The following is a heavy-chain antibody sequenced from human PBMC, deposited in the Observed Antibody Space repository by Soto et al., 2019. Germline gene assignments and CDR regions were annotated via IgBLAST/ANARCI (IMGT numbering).Heavy chain of an antibody. D-gene: IGHD7-27*01. CDR1: GGSFSGYY. CDR3: ARVPGP. V-gene: IGHV4-34*01. Sequence: SETLSLTCAVYGGSFSGYYWSWIRQPPGKGLEWIGYIYHSGSTYYNPSLKSRVTISVDRSKNQSSLKLSSVTAADTAVYYCARVPGPWGQGTLVTVSS. CDR2: IYHSGST. J-gene: IGHJ5*02.